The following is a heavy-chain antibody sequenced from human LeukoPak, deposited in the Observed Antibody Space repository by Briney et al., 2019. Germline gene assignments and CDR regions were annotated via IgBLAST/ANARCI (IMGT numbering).Heavy chain of an antibody. D-gene: IGHD3-10*01. CDR1: GGSISSSRYY. J-gene: IGHJ4*02. Sequence: SETLSLTCTLSGGSISSSRYYWRWIRQPRGKGLEWIGSIYYSGSTYYNPSLKSRVTISVDTSKNQFSLKLSSVTAADTAVYYCPRHPSYGSGDYWGQGTLVTVSS. CDR2: IYYSGST. V-gene: IGHV4-39*01. CDR3: PRHPSYGSGDY.